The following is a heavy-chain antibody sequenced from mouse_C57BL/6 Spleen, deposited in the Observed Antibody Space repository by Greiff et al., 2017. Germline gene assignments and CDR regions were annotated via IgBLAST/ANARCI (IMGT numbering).Heavy chain of an antibody. CDR3: AREPHYYGSSSVHWYFDV. CDR1: GYAFSSYW. D-gene: IGHD1-1*01. J-gene: IGHJ1*03. Sequence: QVQLQQSGAELVKPGASVKISCKASGYAFSSYWMNWVKQRPGKGLEWIGQIYPGDGDTNYNGKFKGKATLTADKSSSTAYMQLSSLTSEDSAVYYGAREPHYYGSSSVHWYFDVWGTGTTVTVSS. V-gene: IGHV1-80*01. CDR2: IYPGDGDT.